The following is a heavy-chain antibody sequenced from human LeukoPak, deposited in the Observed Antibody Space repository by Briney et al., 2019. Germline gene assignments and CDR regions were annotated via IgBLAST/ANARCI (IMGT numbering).Heavy chain of an antibody. D-gene: IGHD3-10*01. CDR3: VARGGASVFYYFDF. Sequence: GGSLRLSCIASGFTFSTYAMTWVRQAPGKGPEWASSISGNGKTTYYSDSVRGRFTISRDNSRNTLYLQMNSLRADDTAVYYCVARGGASVFYYFDFWGQGTLVTVSS. J-gene: IGHJ4*02. V-gene: IGHV3-23*01. CDR1: GFTFSTYA. CDR2: ISGNGKTT.